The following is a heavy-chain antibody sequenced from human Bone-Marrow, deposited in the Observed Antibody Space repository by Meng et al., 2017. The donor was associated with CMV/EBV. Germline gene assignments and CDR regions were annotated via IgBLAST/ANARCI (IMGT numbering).Heavy chain of an antibody. D-gene: IGHD2-2*01. CDR2: IRYDGSNK. V-gene: IGHV3-30*02. CDR1: GFTFSSYS. J-gene: IGHJ3*02. Sequence: GGSLRLSCAASGFTFSSYSMNWVRQAPGKGLEWVAFIRYDGSNKYYADSVKGRFTISRDNSKNTLYLQMNSLRAEDTAVYNCAKGDIVVVPAALIERAFDIWGQGTMVTVSS. CDR3: AKGDIVVVPAALIERAFDI.